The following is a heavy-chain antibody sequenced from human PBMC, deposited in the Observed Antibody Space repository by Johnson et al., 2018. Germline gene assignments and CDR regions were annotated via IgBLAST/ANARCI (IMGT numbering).Heavy chain of an antibody. CDR2: ITCDGSEK. J-gene: IGHJ6*03. V-gene: IGHV3-52*02. Sequence: VQLVESGGGLVQPGGSLRLSCAASGFTFSSSWMHWVCQAPEKGQEWVADITCDGSEKYYVDSVKGRFTISRDNSKNTLFVRMNSLRTEDTALYHCAKADGSGNYMDFWGKGTTVTVSS. CDR3: AKADGSGNYMDF. CDR1: GFTFSSSW. D-gene: IGHD3-10*01.